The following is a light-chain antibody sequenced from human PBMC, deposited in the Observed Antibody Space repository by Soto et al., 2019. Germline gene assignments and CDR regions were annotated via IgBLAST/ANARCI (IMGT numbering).Light chain of an antibody. CDR1: SSDVGGYNY. J-gene: IGLJ1*01. CDR2: EVS. Sequence: QLVLTQPPSASGSPGQSVTISCTGTSSDVGGYNYVSWYQQYPGKVPKLIIYEVSERPSGVPDRFSGSKSGNTASLTVSGLQPEDEADYYCVSYAGTAYVFGTGTKLTVL. CDR3: VSYAGTAYV. V-gene: IGLV2-8*01.